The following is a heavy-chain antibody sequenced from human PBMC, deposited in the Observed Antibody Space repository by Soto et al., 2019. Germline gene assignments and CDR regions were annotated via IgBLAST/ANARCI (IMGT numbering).Heavy chain of an antibody. CDR3: ARAGRAVDFDY. V-gene: IGHV4-4*02. Sequence: SETLSLTXVVSGDSISNNNWWSWVRQPPGKGLEWIGEIHHSGSTNYNPSLKSRVTISLDKSKNEFSLKVSSVTAADTAVYYCARAGRAVDFDYWGQGALVTVSS. CDR2: IHHSGST. D-gene: IGHD6-19*01. J-gene: IGHJ4*02. CDR1: GDSISNNNW.